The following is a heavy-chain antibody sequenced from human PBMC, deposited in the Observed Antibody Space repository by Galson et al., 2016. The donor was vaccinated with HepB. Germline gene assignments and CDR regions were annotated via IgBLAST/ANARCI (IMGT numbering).Heavy chain of an antibody. CDR1: GNCFTTYA. D-gene: IGHD1-26*01. CDR3: AAHSGTNPRGRKALDY. V-gene: IGHV1-18*01. J-gene: IGHJ4*02. Sequence: SVRLSCKSYGNCFTTYAFTWVRQAPGQGLEWMGLICSYNGNTHSAEKVQDRVTLTRNTFTTTVYLEMRSLRLDDTAVYYCAAHSGTNPRGRKALDYWGQGTLITVSS. CDR2: ICSYNGNT.